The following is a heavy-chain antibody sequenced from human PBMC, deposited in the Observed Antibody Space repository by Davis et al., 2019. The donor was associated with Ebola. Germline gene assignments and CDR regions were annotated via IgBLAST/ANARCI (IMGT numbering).Heavy chain of an antibody. D-gene: IGHD3-10*01. Sequence: MPLETLSLTFSVSGASVSSGPYYWSWVRQSPGKGLEWIGHLYDIGSTTYNPSLKSRVTLSIDTSKNHFSLKLNSVTAADSAVYYCARFAEYTYADYWGQGTLVAVSS. J-gene: IGHJ4*02. CDR2: LYDIGST. V-gene: IGHV4-61*03. CDR1: GASVSSGPYY. CDR3: ARFAEYTYADY.